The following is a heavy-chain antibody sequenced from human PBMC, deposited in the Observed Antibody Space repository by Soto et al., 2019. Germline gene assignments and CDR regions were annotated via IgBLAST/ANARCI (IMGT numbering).Heavy chain of an antibody. D-gene: IGHD2-15*01. CDR2: INPNSGGT. Sequence: ASVKVSCKTSGYTFTGYYMHWVRQAPGQGLEWMGWINPNSGGTNYAQKFQGRVTMTRDTSISTAYMELSRLRSDDTAVYYCAREEAGFFPEDHYYYCGMDVGGQGSPETVS. CDR3: AREEAGFFPEDHYYYCGMDV. V-gene: IGHV1-2*02. J-gene: IGHJ6*02. CDR1: GYTFTGYY.